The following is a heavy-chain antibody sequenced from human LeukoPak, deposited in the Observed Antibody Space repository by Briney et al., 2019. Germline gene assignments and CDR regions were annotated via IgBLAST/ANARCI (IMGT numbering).Heavy chain of an antibody. CDR2: ISSSRSHI. D-gene: IGHD2-15*01. J-gene: IGHJ4*02. V-gene: IGHV3-21*01. CDR1: GFTFSSYS. Sequence: GGSLRLSCAASGFTFSSYSMNWVRQAPGKGLEWVSTISSSRSHIYYADSVKGRFTISRDNAKNSLYLQMNSLRAEDTAVYYCARDEVVAAAPIDYWGQGTLVTVSS. CDR3: ARDEVVAAAPIDY.